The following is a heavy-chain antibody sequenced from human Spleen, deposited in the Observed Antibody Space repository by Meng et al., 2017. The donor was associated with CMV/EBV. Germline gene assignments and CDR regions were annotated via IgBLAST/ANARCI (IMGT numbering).Heavy chain of an antibody. V-gene: IGHV1-2*02. CDR1: GYLFPGYY. Sequence: GYLFPGYYMHWVRQARGQGLEWMGWINPNSGGRSCAKKFQGRVTMTRDTSISTAYMELSRLRSDDTAVYYCARGKSPNIATSCWFDPWGQGTLVTVSS. J-gene: IGHJ5*02. D-gene: IGHD6-13*01. CDR2: INPNSGGR. CDR3: ARGKSPNIATSCWFDP.